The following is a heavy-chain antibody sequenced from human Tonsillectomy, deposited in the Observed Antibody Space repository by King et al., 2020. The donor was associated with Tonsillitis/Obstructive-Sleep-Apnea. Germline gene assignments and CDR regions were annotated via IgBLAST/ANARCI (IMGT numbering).Heavy chain of an antibody. D-gene: IGHD2-2*01. CDR2: IFYRRST. CDR1: GGAISSYY. CDR3: ARDHCSSTSCYGNYYYMDV. Sequence: QLQESGPGLVKPSETLSLTCTVSGGAISSYYWIWIRQPPGKGLEWIGYIFYRRSTNYNPSRQSRVTISIDTSQNQFSLKLSSVTAADTAVYYCARDHCSSTSCYGNYYYMDVWGKGTTVTVSS. J-gene: IGHJ6*03. V-gene: IGHV4-59*01.